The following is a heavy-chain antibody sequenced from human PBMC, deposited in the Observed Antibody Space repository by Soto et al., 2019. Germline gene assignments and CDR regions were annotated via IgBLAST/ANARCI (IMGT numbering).Heavy chain of an antibody. J-gene: IGHJ4*02. CDR1: AGTFSSYT. D-gene: IGHD6-13*01. V-gene: IGHV1-69*02. CDR3: ARVIAAAALDYFDY. Sequence: SVKVSCKASAGTFSSYTISWVRQAPGQGLEWMGRIIPILGIANYAQKFQGRVTITADKSTSTAYMELSSLRSEDTAVYYCARVIAAAALDYFDYWGQGTLVTVSS. CDR2: IIPILGIA.